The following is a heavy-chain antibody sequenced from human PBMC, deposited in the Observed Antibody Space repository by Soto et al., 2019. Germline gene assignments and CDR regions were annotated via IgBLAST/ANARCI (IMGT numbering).Heavy chain of an antibody. CDR3: ARLPFPWGWFDP. CDR1: GIVFSDY. CDR2: ISGSGRTI. V-gene: IGHV3-11*01. J-gene: IGHJ5*02. Sequence: QVQLVESGGGLVKPGGSLRLSCAASGIVFSDYMSWVRQAPGKGLEWLSYISGSGRTIYSADSVKGRFTISRDNATNSLYLQMNNVRTEDTAVYYCARLPFPWGWFDPWGQGTLVIVSS. D-gene: IGHD3-16*01.